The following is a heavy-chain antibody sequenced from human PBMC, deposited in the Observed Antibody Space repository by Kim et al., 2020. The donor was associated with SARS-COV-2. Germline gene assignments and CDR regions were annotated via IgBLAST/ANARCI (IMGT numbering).Heavy chain of an antibody. J-gene: IGHJ6*02. CDR1: GFTFRSHA. Sequence: GGSLRLSCAASGFTFRSHAMNWVRQAPGKGLEWVSSIRGSGNDAHYADSVQDRFTISRDNLNSTLFLEMSSLRAEDTAVYYCARANTAVITGYYYGMDAWGQGTPVTVSS. D-gene: IGHD3-22*01. CDR3: ARANTAVITGYYYGMDA. V-gene: IGHV3-23*01. CDR2: IRGSGNDA.